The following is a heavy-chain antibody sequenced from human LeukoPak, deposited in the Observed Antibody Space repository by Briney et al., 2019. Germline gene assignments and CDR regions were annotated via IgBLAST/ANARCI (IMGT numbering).Heavy chain of an antibody. J-gene: IGHJ4*02. CDR2: IYPGDSDT. CDR3: ARLTTMIVVVPGDFDY. V-gene: IGHV5-51*01. Sequence: GESLQISCKGSGYGFTSYWIGWVRQMPGKGLGWMGIIYPGDSDTRYSPSFQGQVTISADKSISTAYLQWSSLKASDAAMYYCARLTTMIVVVPGDFDYWGQGTLVTVSS. D-gene: IGHD3-22*01. CDR1: GYGFTSYW.